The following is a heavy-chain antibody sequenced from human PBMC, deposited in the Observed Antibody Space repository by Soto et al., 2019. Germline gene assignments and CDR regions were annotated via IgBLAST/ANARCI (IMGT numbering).Heavy chain of an antibody. CDR3: ARGIRVGRSWYGAFDI. CDR1: VGSFSGYY. CDR2: INHRGST. J-gene: IGHJ3*02. Sequence: QVQLQEWGTGLLKPSETLSLTCAVYVGSFSGYYWSWIRQPPEKNLEWIGEINHRGSTNYNPSLKSRVTIALDTSKNQFSMKLTSVTAADTAVYYCARGIRVGRSWYGAFDIWGQGTMAIVSS. D-gene: IGHD6-13*01. V-gene: IGHV4-34*01.